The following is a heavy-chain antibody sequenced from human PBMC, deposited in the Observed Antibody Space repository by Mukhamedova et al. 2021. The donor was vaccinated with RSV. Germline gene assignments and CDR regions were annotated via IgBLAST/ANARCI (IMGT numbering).Heavy chain of an antibody. CDR2: NPNSGGT. D-gene: IGHD2-2*01. J-gene: IGHJ5*02. CDR3: ARVGGVPAAYKWFDP. Sequence: NPNSGGTNYAQKFQGRVTMTRDTSISTAYMELSRLRSDDTAVYYCARVGGVPAAYKWFDPWGQGTLVTVSS. V-gene: IGHV1-2*02.